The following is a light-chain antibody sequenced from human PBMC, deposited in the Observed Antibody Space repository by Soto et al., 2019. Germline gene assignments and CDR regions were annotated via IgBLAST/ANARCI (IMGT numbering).Light chain of an antibody. CDR1: SSDVGGYKY. Sequence: QSVLTQPASVSGSPGQSITISCTGTSSDVGGYKYVSWYQHYPGKAPKLMIYEVSNRPSGVSNRFSGSKSGNTASLTISGLQAEDEADYYCISYTTSSTVVFGGGTKVTV. V-gene: IGLV2-14*01. CDR2: EVS. J-gene: IGLJ2*01. CDR3: ISYTTSSTVV.